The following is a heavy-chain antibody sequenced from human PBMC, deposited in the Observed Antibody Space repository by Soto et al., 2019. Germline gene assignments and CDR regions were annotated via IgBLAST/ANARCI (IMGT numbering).Heavy chain of an antibody. CDR3: ARERITIFGVVHGGLAY. J-gene: IGHJ4*02. CDR1: GFTFSSYW. Sequence: GGSLRLSCAASGFTFSSYWMSWVRQAPGKGLEWVANIKQDGSEKYYVDSVKGRFTISRDNAKNSLYLQMNSLRAEDTAVYYCARERITIFGVVHGGLAYWGQGTLVTVSS. D-gene: IGHD3-3*01. V-gene: IGHV3-7*01. CDR2: IKQDGSEK.